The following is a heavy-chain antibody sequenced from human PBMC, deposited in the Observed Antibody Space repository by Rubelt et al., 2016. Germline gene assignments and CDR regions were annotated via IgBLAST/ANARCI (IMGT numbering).Heavy chain of an antibody. Sequence: EVQLVESGGGLVKPGGSLRLSCAASGFTFSNAWMNWVRQAPGKGLEWVGRITSKTDGGTTDYAAPVKGRFTISRDDSKNTLYLQMNSLKTEDTAVYYCTTDTAMDNDFDYWGQGTLVTVSS. CDR3: TTDTAMDNDFDY. J-gene: IGHJ4*02. V-gene: IGHV3-15*07. CDR1: GFTFSNAW. D-gene: IGHD5-18*01. CDR2: ITSKTDGGTT.